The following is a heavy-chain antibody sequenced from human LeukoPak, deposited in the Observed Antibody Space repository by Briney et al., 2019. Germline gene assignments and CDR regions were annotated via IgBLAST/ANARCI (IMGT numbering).Heavy chain of an antibody. CDR2: MNPNSGNT. Sequence: ASVTVSFKASGYTFTIYDINWVRQATGQGGEWMGWMNPNSGNTGYAQKFQGRVTMTRNTSISTAYMELSSLRSEDTAVYYCARVGYCSGGSCPYYFDYWGQGTLVTVSS. V-gene: IGHV1-8*01. J-gene: IGHJ4*02. CDR1: GYTFTIYD. CDR3: ARVGYCSGGSCPYYFDY. D-gene: IGHD2-15*01.